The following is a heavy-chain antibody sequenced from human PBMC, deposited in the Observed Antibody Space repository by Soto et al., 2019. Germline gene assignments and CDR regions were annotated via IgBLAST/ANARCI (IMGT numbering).Heavy chain of an antibody. CDR2: IYYSGST. CDR3: ARLKYILTGYYFAY. J-gene: IGHJ4*02. CDR1: GGSISSYY. Sequence: SETLSLTCTVSGGSISSYYWSWIRQPPGKGLEWIGYIYYSGSTNYNPSLKSRVTISVDTSKNQFSLKLSSVTAADTAVYYCARLKYILTGYYFAYWGQGTLVTVSS. V-gene: IGHV4-59*08. D-gene: IGHD3-9*01.